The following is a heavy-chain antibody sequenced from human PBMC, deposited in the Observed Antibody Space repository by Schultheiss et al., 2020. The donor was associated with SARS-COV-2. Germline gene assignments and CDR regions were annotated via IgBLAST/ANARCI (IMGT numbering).Heavy chain of an antibody. CDR2: ISYDGSNK. Sequence: GGSLSLSCTVSGGSISSSSYYWGWIRQPPGKGLEWVAVISYDGSNKYYADSVKGRFTISRDNSKNTLYLQMNSLRAEDTAVYYCAKDGDYYGSGSYSGMDVWGQGTTVTVSS. CDR3: AKDGDYYGSGSYSGMDV. CDR1: GGSISSSS. J-gene: IGHJ6*02. V-gene: IGHV3-30*18. D-gene: IGHD3-10*01.